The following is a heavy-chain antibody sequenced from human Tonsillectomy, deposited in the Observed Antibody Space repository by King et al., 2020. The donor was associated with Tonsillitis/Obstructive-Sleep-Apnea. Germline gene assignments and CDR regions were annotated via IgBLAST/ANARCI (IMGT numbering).Heavy chain of an antibody. CDR3: ARGYHNWNYEAHYYYYYAMDV. J-gene: IGHJ6*02. CDR2: TYFRSKWYN. CDR1: GDSVSSNSAA. V-gene: IGHV6-1*01. Sequence: VQLQQSGPGLVKPSQTLSLTCAISGDSVSSNSAAWNWIRQSPSRGLEWLGRTYFRSKWYNDYALSVKSRITINPDTSKNQFSLQLNSVTPEDTAVYYCARGYHNWNYEAHYYYYYAMDVWGQGTTVTVSS. D-gene: IGHD1-7*01.